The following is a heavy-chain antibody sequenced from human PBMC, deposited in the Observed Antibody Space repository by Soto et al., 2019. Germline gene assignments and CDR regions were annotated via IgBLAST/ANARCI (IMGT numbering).Heavy chain of an antibody. CDR2: ISPDGSDT. Sequence: EVQLVESGGGLVQPGGSLRLSCAASGFTFSSYWMHWVRQVPGKGLMWVSRISPDGSDTSYPDSARGRFTISRDNAKNTLYLQMNSLRAEDTAGFYCASLGGVTPILDPVDIWSQGTVVSVSS. D-gene: IGHD3-16*01. CDR1: GFTFSSYW. J-gene: IGHJ3*02. CDR3: ASLGGVTPILDPVDI. V-gene: IGHV3-74*01.